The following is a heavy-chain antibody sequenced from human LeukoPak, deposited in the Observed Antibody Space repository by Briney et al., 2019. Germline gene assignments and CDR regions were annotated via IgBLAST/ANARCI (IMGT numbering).Heavy chain of an antibody. J-gene: IGHJ4*02. CDR3: ARHNNWAFDY. D-gene: IGHD1-20*01. Sequence: GECLKISCKASGYSFASYWIGWVRQTSGKGLEWMAIIHPNDASTIYSPSFQGQVTISADRSITTAYLQWNTLQASDTAIYYCARHNNWAFDYWDRGTLLTVSS. V-gene: IGHV5-51*01. CDR1: GYSFASYW. CDR2: IHPNDAST.